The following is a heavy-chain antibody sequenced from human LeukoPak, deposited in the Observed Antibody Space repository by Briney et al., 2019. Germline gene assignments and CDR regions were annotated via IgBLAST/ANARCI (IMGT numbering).Heavy chain of an antibody. D-gene: IGHD3-9*01. CDR1: GFTVSSNY. CDR3: AKDTYYDILTGYYTFDY. CDR2: IYSGGST. V-gene: IGHV3-66*02. J-gene: IGHJ4*02. Sequence: GRSLRLSCAASGFTVSSNYMSWVRQAPGKGLGWVSVIYSGGSTYYADSVKGRFTISRDNSKNTLYLQMNSLRAEDTAVYYCAKDTYYDILTGYYTFDYWGQGTLVTVSS.